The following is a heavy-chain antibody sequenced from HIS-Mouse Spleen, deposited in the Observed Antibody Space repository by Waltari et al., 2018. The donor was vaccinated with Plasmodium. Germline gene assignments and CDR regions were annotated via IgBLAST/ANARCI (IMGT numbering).Heavy chain of an antibody. CDR3: ARESSSSWYFDY. V-gene: IGHV3-21*01. CDR2: ISSSSSYI. CDR1: GFTFIRYS. Sequence: EVQLVESVGGLVKPGGSLMLSCAASGFTFIRYSMNWVRQAPGNVLEWVSSISSSSSYIYYADSVKGRFTISRDNAKNSLYLQMNSLRAEDTAVYYCARESSSSWYFDYWGQGTLVTVSS. J-gene: IGHJ4*02. D-gene: IGHD6-13*01.